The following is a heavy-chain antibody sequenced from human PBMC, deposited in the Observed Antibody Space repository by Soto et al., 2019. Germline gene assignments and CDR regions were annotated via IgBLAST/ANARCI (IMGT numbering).Heavy chain of an antibody. CDR3: ARLGPRYYYDSRWES. J-gene: IGHJ5*02. CDR1: GGSISSGGYY. CDR2: IYYSGST. V-gene: IGHV4-31*03. Sequence: SETLSLTCTVSGGSISSGGYYWSWIRQHPGKGLEWIGYIYYSGSTYYNPSLKSRVTISVDTSKNQFSLKLSSVTAADTAVYYCARLGPRYYYDSRWESWGQGTLVTVSS. D-gene: IGHD3-22*01.